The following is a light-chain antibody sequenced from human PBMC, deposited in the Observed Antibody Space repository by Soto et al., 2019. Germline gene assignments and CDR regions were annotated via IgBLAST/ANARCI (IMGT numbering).Light chain of an antibody. V-gene: IGLV2-14*03. CDR3: SSYTTTTSLVV. CDR1: SSDVGGYNF. Sequence: QSALTQPASVSGSPGQSITISCSGTSSDVGGYNFVSWYQVHPGKAPRLILYDVSSRPSGVSYRFSGSKSANTASLNISRLQAGDEADYHCSSYTTTTSLVVFGGGTKLTVL. J-gene: IGLJ2*01. CDR2: DVS.